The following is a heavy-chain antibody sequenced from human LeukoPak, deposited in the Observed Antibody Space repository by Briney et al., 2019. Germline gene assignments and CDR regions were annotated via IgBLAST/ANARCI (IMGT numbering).Heavy chain of an antibody. J-gene: IGHJ4*02. V-gene: IGHV1-2*04. CDR3: ARGLIYGVVVGATKGDFGY. Sequence: ASVKVSCKASGYTFTGYYMHWVRQAPGQGLEWMGWINPNSGGTNYAQKFQGWVTMTRDTSISTAYMELSRLRSDATAVYYCARGLIYGVVVGATKGDFGYWGQGTLVTVSS. CDR1: GYTFTGYY. CDR2: INPNSGGT. D-gene: IGHD1-26*01.